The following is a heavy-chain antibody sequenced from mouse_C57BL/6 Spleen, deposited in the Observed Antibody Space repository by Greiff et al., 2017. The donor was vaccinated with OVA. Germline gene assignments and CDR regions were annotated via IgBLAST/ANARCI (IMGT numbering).Heavy chain of an antibody. D-gene: IGHD4-1*01. CDR2: ISSGSSTI. V-gene: IGHV5-17*01. J-gene: IGHJ2*01. CDR3: AKLGRGVYFDY. CDR1: GFTFSDYG. Sequence: VQLKESGGGLVKPGGSLKLSCAASGFTFSDYGMHWVRQAPEKGLEWVAYISSGSSTIYYADTVKGRFTISRDNAKNTLFLQMTRLRSEDTAMYYCAKLGRGVYFDYWGQGTTLTVSS.